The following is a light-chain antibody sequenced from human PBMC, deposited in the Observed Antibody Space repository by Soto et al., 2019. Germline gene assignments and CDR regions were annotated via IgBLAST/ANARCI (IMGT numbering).Light chain of an antibody. CDR2: EVS. J-gene: IGLJ1*01. Sequence: QSVLTQPASVSGSPGQSITISCTGTSSDVGAYTSVSWYRQHPGKAPKLMIYEVSNRPSGVSNRFSSSKSANTSSLTISGLQADDEAHYYCTAYTSDNRSYVVGTGTKLTVL. CDR1: SSDVGAYTS. CDR3: TAYTSDNRSYV. V-gene: IGLV2-14*01.